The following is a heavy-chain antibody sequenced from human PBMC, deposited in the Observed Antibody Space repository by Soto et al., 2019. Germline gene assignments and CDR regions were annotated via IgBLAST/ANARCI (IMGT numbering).Heavy chain of an antibody. CDR2: ISDNGGTT. CDR1: EFTFSNYA. V-gene: IGHV3-23*01. D-gene: IGHD3-22*01. CDR3: ANYYYDSSGYDYYYYGMDV. Sequence: GGSLRLSCAASEFTFSNYAMSWVRQAPGKGLEWVSSISDNGGTTYYADSVKGRFTISRDNSKNTLYLQMNSLRAEDTAVYYCANYYYDSSGYDYYYYGMDVWGQGTTVTVSS. J-gene: IGHJ6*02.